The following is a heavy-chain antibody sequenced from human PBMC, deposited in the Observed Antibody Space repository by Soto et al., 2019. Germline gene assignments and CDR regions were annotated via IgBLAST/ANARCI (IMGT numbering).Heavy chain of an antibody. CDR2: ISYDGTNK. J-gene: IGHJ4*02. V-gene: IGHV3-30*18. Sequence: QVQLVESGGGVVQPGKSLRLSCATSGFTFSSSGMHWVRHAPGKGQEWVTVISYDGTNKYYADSVRGRFTISRDNSKNTLYLQMNSLRAEDTAVYYCEKAQGRWLQLNYWGQGTLVTVSS. D-gene: IGHD5-12*01. CDR1: GFTFSSSG. CDR3: EKAQGRWLQLNY.